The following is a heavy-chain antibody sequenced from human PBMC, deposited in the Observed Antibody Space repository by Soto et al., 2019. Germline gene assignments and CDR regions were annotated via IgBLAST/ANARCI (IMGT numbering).Heavy chain of an antibody. CDR3: ARFTRRSSGDY. D-gene: IGHD6-25*01. Sequence: EVQLVESGGDLVQPGGSLRLSCAASGFTFNTYWMSWVRQAPGKGLQWVANIKEDGSEKYYVDSVKGRFTISRDNAKNLLYLQMNSLGAGDTAMYYCARFTRRSSGDYWGQGTLVNVSS. CDR1: GFTFNTYW. J-gene: IGHJ4*02. CDR2: IKEDGSEK. V-gene: IGHV3-7*01.